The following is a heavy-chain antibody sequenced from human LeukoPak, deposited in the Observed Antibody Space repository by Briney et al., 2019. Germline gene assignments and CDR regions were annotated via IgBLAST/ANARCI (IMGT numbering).Heavy chain of an antibody. Sequence: PGGSLRLSCAASGFTFSSYDMNWVHQAPGKGLEWVSYIRDSGSTIFYADSVKGRFTISRDNAKNSLYLQMNSLRAEDTAVYYCARDLEGPGSSVWDYWGQGTLVTVSS. D-gene: IGHD3-10*01. CDR2: IRDSGSTI. V-gene: IGHV3-48*03. CDR1: GFTFSSYD. J-gene: IGHJ4*02. CDR3: ARDLEGPGSSVWDY.